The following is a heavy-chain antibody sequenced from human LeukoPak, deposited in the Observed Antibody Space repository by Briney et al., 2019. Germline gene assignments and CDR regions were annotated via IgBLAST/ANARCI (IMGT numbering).Heavy chain of an antibody. CDR2: ISSSSSYR. D-gene: IGHD6-19*01. J-gene: IGHJ4*02. V-gene: IGHV3-21*01. CDR3: ARASAVAGTRHY. CDR1: GFTFSSYG. Sequence: KAGGSLRLSCAASGFTFSSYGMNWVRQAPGKGLEWVSSISSSSSYRYYADSVKGRFTIPRDNAKNSLYLQMNSLRAEDTAVYYCARASAVAGTRHYWGQGTLVTVSS.